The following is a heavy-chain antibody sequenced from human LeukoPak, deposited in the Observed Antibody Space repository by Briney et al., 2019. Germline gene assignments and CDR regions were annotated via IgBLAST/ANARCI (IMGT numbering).Heavy chain of an antibody. D-gene: IGHD4-17*01. CDR3: ALPVTTLGDF. J-gene: IGHJ4*02. CDR2: IKPDGTMK. CDR1: GFDLSSYW. Sequence: PTGGSLRLSCVASGFDLSSYWMTWVRQAPGKGLEWVANIKPDGTMKHYVDSVKGRFTISRDNFWNSLYLQMDSLTADDTGVYYCALPVTTLGDFWGQGTLASVSS. V-gene: IGHV3-7*01.